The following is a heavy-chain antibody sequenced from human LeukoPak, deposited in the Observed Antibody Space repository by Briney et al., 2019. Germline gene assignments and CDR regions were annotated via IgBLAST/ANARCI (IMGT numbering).Heavy chain of an antibody. CDR2: ISWNSGGI. J-gene: IGHJ4*02. D-gene: IGHD6-6*01. V-gene: IGHV3-9*01. CDR1: GFTFDDYA. CDR3: SRVSAYTTSSGEFDY. Sequence: GGSLRLSCAASGFTFDDYAMHWVRQAPGKGLEWVSGISWNSGGIAYADSVKGRFTISRDNAKNSLYLQMNSLRAEDTALYYCSRVSAYTTSSGEFDYWGQGTLVTVSS.